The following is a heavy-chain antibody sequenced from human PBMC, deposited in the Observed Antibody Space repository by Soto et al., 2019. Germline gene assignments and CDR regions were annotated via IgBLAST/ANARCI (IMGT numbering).Heavy chain of an antibody. Sequence: SETLSLTCAVSRGSLSGSYWSWIRQPPGKGLEWIGVINYSGSTNYNASVKSRVTISRDASEKQFSLKLNTVTAADTALYYCARGGTVNLSQSRFFFDFWGQGTRVTVSS. CDR2: INYSGST. V-gene: IGHV4-34*01. D-gene: IGHD4-4*01. CDR1: RGSLSGSY. J-gene: IGHJ4*02. CDR3: ARGGTVNLSQSRFFFDF.